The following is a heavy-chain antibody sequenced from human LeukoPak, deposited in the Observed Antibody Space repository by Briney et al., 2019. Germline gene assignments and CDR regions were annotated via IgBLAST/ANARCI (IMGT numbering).Heavy chain of an antibody. D-gene: IGHD6-13*01. Sequence: PGGSLRLSCAASGFTFSSYAMSWVRQAPGKGLEWVSAISGSGGSTYYADSVKGRFTISRDNSKNTLYLQMNSLRAEDTAVYYCAKDLFLAPAAGTVNWFDPWGQGALVTVSS. V-gene: IGHV3-23*01. CDR1: GFTFSSYA. J-gene: IGHJ5*02. CDR3: AKDLFLAPAAGTVNWFDP. CDR2: ISGSGGST.